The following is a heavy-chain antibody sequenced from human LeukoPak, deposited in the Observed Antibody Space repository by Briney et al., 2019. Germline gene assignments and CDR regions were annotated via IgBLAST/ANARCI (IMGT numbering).Heavy chain of an antibody. J-gene: IGHJ3*02. CDR2: VRYDGSNK. D-gene: IGHD3-22*01. Sequence: GGSLRLSCAASGFTFSTFGMHWARQAPGKGLEWVAFVRYDGSNKYYADSVKGRFTISRDISKNTLYLQMNSLRVEDTAVYYCARGGYYDTSPPFWAFDIWGQGTMVTVSS. CDR1: GFTFSTFG. V-gene: IGHV3-30*02. CDR3: ARGGYYDTSPPFWAFDI.